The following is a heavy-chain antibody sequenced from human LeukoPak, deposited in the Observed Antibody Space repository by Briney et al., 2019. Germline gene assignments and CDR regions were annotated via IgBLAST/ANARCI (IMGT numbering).Heavy chain of an antibody. V-gene: IGHV4-61*08. CDR3: AAGRGTACGY. J-gene: IGHJ4*02. CDR1: GFSLSTSGVG. D-gene: IGHD6-13*01. Sequence: SGPTLVKPTQTLTLTCTFSGFSLSTSGVGVGWIRQPPGKALEWIGYIYYSGSTNYNPSLKSRVTISVDTSKNQFSLKLSSVTAADTAVYYCAAGRGTACGYWGQGTLVTVSS. CDR2: IYYSGST.